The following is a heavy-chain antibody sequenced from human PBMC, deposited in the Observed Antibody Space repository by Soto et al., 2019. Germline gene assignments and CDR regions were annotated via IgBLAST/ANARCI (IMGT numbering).Heavy chain of an antibody. J-gene: IGHJ4*02. V-gene: IGHV4-61*01. CDR3: ARSMHYSDGSNYSPFDY. Sequence: SETLSLTCTVSGGSVSSGNYYWSWIRHPPGKGLEWIGYFYYTGSTNYNPSLKSRVTISIDASKNQFSLRLSSVTAADTAVYYCARSMHYSDGSNYSPFDYWGQGTLVTVSS. CDR2: FYYTGST. D-gene: IGHD3-22*01. CDR1: GGSVSSGNYY.